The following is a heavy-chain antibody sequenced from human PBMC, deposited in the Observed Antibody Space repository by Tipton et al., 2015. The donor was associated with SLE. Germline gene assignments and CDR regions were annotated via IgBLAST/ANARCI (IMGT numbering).Heavy chain of an antibody. CDR1: GGSISSSSYY. CDR2: IYYSGST. D-gene: IGHD6-13*01. V-gene: IGHV4-39*01. Sequence: TLSLTCTVSGGSISSSSYYWGWIRQPPGKGLEWIGSIYYSGSTYYNPSLKSLVTISVDTSKNQFSLKLSSVTAADTAVYYCARQAAGAFDIWGQGTMVTVSS. J-gene: IGHJ3*02. CDR3: ARQAAGAFDI.